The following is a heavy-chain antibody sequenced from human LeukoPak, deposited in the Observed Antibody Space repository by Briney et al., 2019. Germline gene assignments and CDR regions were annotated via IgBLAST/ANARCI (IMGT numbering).Heavy chain of an antibody. CDR3: ATDPAEGLLLRV. CDR2: FDPEDGET. CDR1: GYTLTELS. Sequence: GASVKVSCKVSGYTLTELSMHWVRQAPGKGLEWMGGFDPEDGETIYAQRFQGRVTMTEDTSTDTAYMELSSLRSEDTAVYYCATDPAEGLLLRVWGQGTLVTVSS. J-gene: IGHJ4*02. V-gene: IGHV1-24*01. D-gene: IGHD3-22*01.